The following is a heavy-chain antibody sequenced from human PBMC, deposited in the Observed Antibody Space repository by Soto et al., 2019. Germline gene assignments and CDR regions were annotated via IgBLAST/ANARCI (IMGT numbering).Heavy chain of an antibody. D-gene: IGHD3-16*01. V-gene: IGHV4-30-4*01. CDR2: IYDGGGK. CDR3: ARARVGVAEGGDFFDS. CDR1: GGSVSSGDFS. Sequence: PSVTLSLTCSVCGGSVSSGDFSWGWIRQPPGKGLEWIAHIYDGGGKYYKPSLDSRLSLSVDTSKNQVSLKLTSVTAADTAVYYCARARVGVAEGGDFFDSWGQGTLLTVSS. J-gene: IGHJ4*02.